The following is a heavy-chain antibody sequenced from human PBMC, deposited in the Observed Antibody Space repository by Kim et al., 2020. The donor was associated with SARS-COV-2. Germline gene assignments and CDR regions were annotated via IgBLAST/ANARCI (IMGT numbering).Heavy chain of an antibody. CDR2: INHSGST. V-gene: IGHV4-34*01. Sequence: SETLSLTCAVYGGSFSGYYWSWIRQPPGKGLEWIGEINHSGSTNYNPSLKSRVTISVDTSKNQFSLKLSSVTAADTAVYYCARGSSITMVRNNWFDPWGQGTLVTVSS. CDR1: GGSFSGYY. D-gene: IGHD3-10*01. J-gene: IGHJ5*02. CDR3: ARGSSITMVRNNWFDP.